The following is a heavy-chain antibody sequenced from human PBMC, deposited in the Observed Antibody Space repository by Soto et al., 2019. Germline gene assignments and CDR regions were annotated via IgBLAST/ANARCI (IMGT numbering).Heavy chain of an antibody. V-gene: IGHV3-33*01. J-gene: IGHJ4*02. CDR2: IWYDGSNK. CDR3: AREGGYSSGWYDY. Sequence: QVQLVESGGGVVQPGRSLRLSCAASGFTFSSYGMHWVRQAPGKGLEWVAVIWYDGSNKYYADSVKGRFTISRDNSKNPMYLQMNSLRAEDTAVYYCAREGGYSSGWYDYWGQGTLVTVSS. CDR1: GFTFSSYG. D-gene: IGHD6-19*01.